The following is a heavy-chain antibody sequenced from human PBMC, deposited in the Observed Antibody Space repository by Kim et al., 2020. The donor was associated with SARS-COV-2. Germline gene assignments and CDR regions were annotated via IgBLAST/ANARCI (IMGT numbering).Heavy chain of an antibody. CDR2: IYYSGST. Sequence: SETLSLTCTVSGGSISSGGYYWSWIRQHPGQGLEWIGYIYYSGSTYYNPSLKSRVTISVDTSKNQFPLKLSPVTAADTAVYYCPRTSPSRSGSYYLTFDYWGQRTLVTVSS. J-gene: IGHJ4*02. CDR1: GGSISSGGYY. V-gene: IGHV4-31*03. D-gene: IGHD3-10*01. CDR3: PRTSPSRSGSYYLTFDY.